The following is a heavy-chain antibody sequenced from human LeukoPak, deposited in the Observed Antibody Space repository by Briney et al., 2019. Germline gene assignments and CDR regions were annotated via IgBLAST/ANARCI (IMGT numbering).Heavy chain of an antibody. CDR2: IYYSGST. CDR1: GGSISSYY. Sequence: PSETLSLTCTVPGGSISSYYWSWIRQPPGKGLEWIGYIYYSGSTNYNPSLKSRVTISVDTSKNQFSLKLSSVTAADTAVYYCARAYDYVWGSYRFDYWGQGTLVTVSS. CDR3: ARAYDYVWGSYRFDY. J-gene: IGHJ4*02. V-gene: IGHV4-59*01. D-gene: IGHD3-16*02.